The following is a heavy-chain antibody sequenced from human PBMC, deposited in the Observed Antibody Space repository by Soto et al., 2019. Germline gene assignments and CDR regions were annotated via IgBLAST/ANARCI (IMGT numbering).Heavy chain of an antibody. CDR2: IYPSDSYT. CDR1: GYSFTSYW. J-gene: IGHJ6*02. CDR3: ARRGDLYYYYYGMDV. Sequence: PGESLKISCKGSGYSFTSYWISWVRQMPGKGLEWMGRIYPSDSYTNYSPSFQGHVTISADKSISTAYLQWSSLKASDTAMYYCARRGDLYYYYYGMDVWGQGTTVTVSS. V-gene: IGHV5-10-1*01.